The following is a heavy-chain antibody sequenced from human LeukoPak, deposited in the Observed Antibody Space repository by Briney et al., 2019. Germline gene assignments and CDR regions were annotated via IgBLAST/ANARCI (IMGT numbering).Heavy chain of an antibody. Sequence: SETLSLTCAVSGGSISSSNWWSWVRQPPGKGLEWIGEINHSGSTNYNPSLKSRVTISVDTSKNQFSLKLSSVTAADTAVYYCARARRGHSSGYYDYWGQGTLVTVSS. CDR3: ARARRGHSSGYYDY. D-gene: IGHD3-22*01. CDR1: GGSISSSNW. J-gene: IGHJ4*02. V-gene: IGHV4-4*02. CDR2: INHSGST.